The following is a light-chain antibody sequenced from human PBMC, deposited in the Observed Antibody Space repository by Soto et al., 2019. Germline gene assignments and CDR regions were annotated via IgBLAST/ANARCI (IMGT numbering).Light chain of an antibody. Sequence: DVVMTQSPLSLPVTLGQPASISCRSSQSPLYSDGNTYLSWFHQWLGQSPRRLIYKVSHRDSGVADRFSGSVSGTDFTLQINRVEAEDLGVYYCVQGTYGPYTFGQGTKLELK. CDR2: KVS. CDR1: QSPLYSDGNTY. V-gene: IGKV2-30*01. J-gene: IGKJ2*01. CDR3: VQGTYGPYT.